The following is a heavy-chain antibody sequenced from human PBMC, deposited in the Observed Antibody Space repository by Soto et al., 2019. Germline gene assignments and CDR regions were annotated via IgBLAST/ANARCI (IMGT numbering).Heavy chain of an antibody. CDR3: ARDPNGDYIGAFDI. CDR1: TFTFSTYA. Sequence: PGGSLRLSCTTSTFTFSTYAMTWVRQAPGKGLQWVSSIWGSSHSTNSADSVKGRFTISRDNSKNTLYLQVNSLRAEDTATYYCARDPNGDYIGAFDIWGQGIMVTVSS. D-gene: IGHD4-17*01. V-gene: IGHV3-23*01. J-gene: IGHJ3*02. CDR2: IWGSSHST.